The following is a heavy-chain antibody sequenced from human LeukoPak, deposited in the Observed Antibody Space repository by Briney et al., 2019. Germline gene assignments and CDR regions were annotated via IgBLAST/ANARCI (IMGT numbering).Heavy chain of an antibody. CDR3: AKDISQGYTYGFIEQDF. D-gene: IGHD5-18*01. CDR2: ISGDDGST. J-gene: IGHJ4*02. CDR1: GFIFTNYA. V-gene: IGHV3-23*01. Sequence: GGSLRLSCAASGFIFTNYAMSWVRQAPGKGLEWVSAISGDDGSTYYADSLKGRFTISRDNSKNTLYLQMNSLRAEDTAVYYCAKDISQGYTYGFIEQDFWGQGTPVTVS.